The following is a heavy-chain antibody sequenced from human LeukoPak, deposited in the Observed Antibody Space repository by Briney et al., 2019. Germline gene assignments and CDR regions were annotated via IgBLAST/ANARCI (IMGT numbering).Heavy chain of an antibody. CDR2: INHSGST. CDR3: ARTGIAVLFDY. J-gene: IGHJ4*02. D-gene: IGHD6-19*01. CDR1: CRSFRVYY. V-gene: IGHV4-34*01. Sequence: SETLSLTYSVYCRSFRVYYWIWIPQPPGKGLEWIGEINHSGSTNYNPSLKSRVTISVDTSKNQFSLKLSSVTAADTAVYYCARTGIAVLFDYWGQGTLVTVSS.